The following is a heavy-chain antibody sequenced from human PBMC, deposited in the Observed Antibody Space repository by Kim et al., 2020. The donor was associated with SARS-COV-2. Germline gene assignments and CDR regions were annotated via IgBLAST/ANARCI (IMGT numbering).Heavy chain of an antibody. J-gene: IGHJ5*02. V-gene: IGHV3-66*01. CDR3: ARAHTGYDRLDP. Sequence: GGSLRLSCAASGFTVSANYMSWVRQAPGKGLEWVSVIYISGSTHYADSVKGRFTISRDISTNTLYLQMNSLRAEDTAVYYCARAHTGYDRLDPWGQGTLVTVSS. CDR1: GFTVSANY. D-gene: IGHD3-9*01. CDR2: IYISGST.